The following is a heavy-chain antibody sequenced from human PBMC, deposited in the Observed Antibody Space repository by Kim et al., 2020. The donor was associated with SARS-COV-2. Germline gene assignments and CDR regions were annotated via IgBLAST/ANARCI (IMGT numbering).Heavy chain of an antibody. V-gene: IGHV3-23*01. CDR2: INTGGNP. Sequence: GGSLRLSCVASGFTFTSIAMSWVRQAPGKGPEWVASINTGGNPYYADSVTGRFTISRDITKDTLYLQMHSLRVEDTALYYCAKDHPSSVWPAFVSWGQGT. J-gene: IGHJ4*02. CDR3: AKDHPSSVWPAFVS. D-gene: IGHD6-19*01. CDR1: GFTFTSIA.